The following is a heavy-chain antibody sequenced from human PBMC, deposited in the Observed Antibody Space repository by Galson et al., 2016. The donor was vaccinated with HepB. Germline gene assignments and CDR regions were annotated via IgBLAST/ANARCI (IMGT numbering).Heavy chain of an antibody. J-gene: IGHJ4*02. Sequence: SLRLSCAASGFTFSDYYMSWIRQAPGKGLEWISYISTGSGHTNYADSVKGRFTISRDNAKNSLYLQMNCLRAEDTAVYYCARDCSSDCFTNIDYWGQGTLVSVSS. V-gene: IGHV3-11*06. CDR3: ARDCSSDCFTNIDY. D-gene: IGHD2-2*01. CDR2: ISTGSGHT. CDR1: GFTFSDYY.